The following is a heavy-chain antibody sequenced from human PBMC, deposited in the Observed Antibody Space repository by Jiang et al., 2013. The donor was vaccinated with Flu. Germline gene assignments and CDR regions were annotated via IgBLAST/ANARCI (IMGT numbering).Heavy chain of an antibody. Sequence: VQLVESGGGVVQPGRSLRLSCAASGFTFSSYGMHWVRQAPGKGLEWVAVIWYDGSNKYYADSVKGRFTISRDNSKNTLYLQMNSLRAEDTAVYYCAREDDYPRRVMNYWGQGTLVTVSS. CDR1: GFTFSSYG. CDR2: IWYDGSNK. CDR3: AREDDYPRRVMNY. J-gene: IGHJ4*02. D-gene: IGHD4-11*01. V-gene: IGHV3-33*01.